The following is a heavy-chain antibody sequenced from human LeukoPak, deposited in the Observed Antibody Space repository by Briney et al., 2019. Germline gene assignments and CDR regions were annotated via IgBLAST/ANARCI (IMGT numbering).Heavy chain of an antibody. V-gene: IGHV3-23*01. D-gene: IGHD2-2*02. CDR1: GFTFSSYA. CDR3: ANDVVVPAAISPGGMDV. Sequence: PAGSLPLTCAASGFTFSSYAMCWVRLAPGQGLQWVSAISGSGGSTYYADSVKGRFTIARDNSKNTLYLQMNSLRAEDTAVYYCANDVVVPAAISPGGMDVWGQGTTVTVSS. CDR2: ISGSGGST. J-gene: IGHJ6*02.